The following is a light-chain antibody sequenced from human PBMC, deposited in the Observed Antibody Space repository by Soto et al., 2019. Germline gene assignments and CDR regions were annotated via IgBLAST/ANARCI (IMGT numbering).Light chain of an antibody. CDR2: DAS. CDR1: QSVSSY. CDR3: QQHSNWPPT. J-gene: IGKJ4*01. Sequence: DILLTPSPTTLCLSLVERATLSCGASQSVSSYLAWYQQKPGQAPRLLIYDASNRASGIPARFSGSGSGTDFTLTISRLEPEDFAVYYCQQHSNWPPTFGGGTKVDIK. V-gene: IGKV3-11*01.